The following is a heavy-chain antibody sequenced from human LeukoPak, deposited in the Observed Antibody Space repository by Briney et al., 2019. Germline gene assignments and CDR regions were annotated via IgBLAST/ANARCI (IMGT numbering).Heavy chain of an antibody. J-gene: IGHJ4*02. CDR2: ISYSGGGT. CDR1: GFTFSSYA. Sequence: GGSLRLSCAASGFTFSSYAMSWVRQAPGKGLEWVSAISYSGGGTYYADSVKGRFTVSRDNSKNTLYLQMSSLRAGDTAVYYCARDNYYDFWSGYYYWGQGTLVTVSS. V-gene: IGHV3-23*01. D-gene: IGHD3-3*01. CDR3: ARDNYYDFWSGYYY.